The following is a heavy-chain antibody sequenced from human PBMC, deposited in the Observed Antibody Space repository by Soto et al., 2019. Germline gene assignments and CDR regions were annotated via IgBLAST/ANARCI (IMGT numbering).Heavy chain of an antibody. CDR2: ISAYNGNT. Sequence: QVQLVQSGAEVKKPGASVKVSCKASGYTFTSYGISWVRQAPGQGLEWMGWISAYNGNTNYAQKLQGRVTMTTDTSTSTDYMELRSLRSDDTAVYYCATHSKGYCSGGSCYGMDVWGQGTTVTVSS. CDR1: GYTFTSYG. V-gene: IGHV1-18*04. J-gene: IGHJ6*02. CDR3: ATHSKGYCSGGSCYGMDV. D-gene: IGHD2-15*01.